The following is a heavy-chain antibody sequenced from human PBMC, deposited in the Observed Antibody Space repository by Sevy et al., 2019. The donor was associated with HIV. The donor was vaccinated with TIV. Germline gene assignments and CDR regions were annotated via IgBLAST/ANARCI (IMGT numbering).Heavy chain of an antibody. J-gene: IGHJ6*02. Sequence: GGSLRLSCAASGFTFSSYAMHWVRQAPGKGLEWVAVISYDGSNKYYADSVKGRFTISRDNSKNTLYLQMNGLRAEDTAVYYCARDRSPDFWSGYYRGYYYYGMDVWGQGTTVTVSS. CDR1: GFTFSSYA. D-gene: IGHD3-3*01. CDR3: ARDRSPDFWSGYYRGYYYYGMDV. CDR2: ISYDGSNK. V-gene: IGHV3-30*04.